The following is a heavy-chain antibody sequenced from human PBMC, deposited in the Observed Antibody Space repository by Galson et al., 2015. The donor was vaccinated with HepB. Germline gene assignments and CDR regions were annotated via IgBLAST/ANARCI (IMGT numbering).Heavy chain of an antibody. CDR2: IKQDGSEK. J-gene: IGHJ6*02. V-gene: IGHV3-7*02. CDR3: ARRRGRIFGVFADYGMDV. Sequence: SLRLSCAASGFTFSGSAIHWVRQASGKGPEWVAIIKQDGSEKYYVDSVKGRFTISRNNAKNSVYLQMNSLRAEDTAVYFCARRRGRIFGVFADYGMDVWGPGATVSVSS. CDR1: GFTFSGSA. D-gene: IGHD3-3*01.